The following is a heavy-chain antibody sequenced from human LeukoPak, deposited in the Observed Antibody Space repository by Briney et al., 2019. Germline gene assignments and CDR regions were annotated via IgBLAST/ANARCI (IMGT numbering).Heavy chain of an antibody. CDR1: GYTLTELS. V-gene: IGHV1-24*01. D-gene: IGHD5-24*01. CDR3: ATSIRRDGYNYFDY. J-gene: IGHJ4*02. CDR2: FDPEDGET. Sequence: ASVKVSCKVSGYTLTELSMHWVRQAPGKGLEWMGGFDPEDGETIYAQKFQGRVTMTEDTSTDTAYMELSSLRSEDTAVYYCATSIRRDGYNYFDYWGREPWSPSPQ.